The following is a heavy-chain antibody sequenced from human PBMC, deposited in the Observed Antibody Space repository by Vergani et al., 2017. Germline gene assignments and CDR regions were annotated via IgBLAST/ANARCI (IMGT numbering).Heavy chain of an antibody. CDR3: ATPQSVTTGGMEV. Sequence: EVQLVQSGAEVKKPGATMKISCKVSGYTFTAHYMHWVKQAPGKGLEWMGLVDPEDGETIYAEKFKGRVTIAADTSTDTAHLELSNLRSEDTAGYYCATPQSVTTGGMEVWVQGTTVIVSS. CDR2: VDPEDGET. CDR1: GYTFTAHY. D-gene: IGHD4-17*01. V-gene: IGHV1-69-2*01. J-gene: IGHJ6*02.